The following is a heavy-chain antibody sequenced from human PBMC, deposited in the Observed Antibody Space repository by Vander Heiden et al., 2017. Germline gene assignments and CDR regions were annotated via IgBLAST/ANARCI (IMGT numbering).Heavy chain of an antibody. CDR1: GFTFDDYA. CDR2: ISWNSGSI. J-gene: IGHJ4*02. Sequence: EVQLVESGGGLVQPGRSLRLSCAASGFTFDDYAMHWVRQAPGKGLEWVSGISWNSGSIGYADSVKGRFTISRDNAKNSLYLKMNSLRAEDTALYYCAKGLGSGFDYWGQGTLVTVSS. D-gene: IGHD6-19*01. V-gene: IGHV3-9*01. CDR3: AKGLGSGFDY.